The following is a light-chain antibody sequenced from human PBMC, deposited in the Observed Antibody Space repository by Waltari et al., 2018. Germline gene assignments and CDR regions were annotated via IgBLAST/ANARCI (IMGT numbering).Light chain of an antibody. CDR2: DVS. CDR1: NSDLGGFDY. J-gene: IGLJ2*01. CDR3: SSFSRSASEVI. Sequence: QSALTQPASVSGSPGQSITISCTGTNSDLGGFDYVSWYQQHPDTVPKLLIHDVSSRPSGFSNRFSGSKSGNTAALTISGLRAEDEAHYYCSSFSRSASEVIFGGGTRVTVL. V-gene: IGLV2-14*03.